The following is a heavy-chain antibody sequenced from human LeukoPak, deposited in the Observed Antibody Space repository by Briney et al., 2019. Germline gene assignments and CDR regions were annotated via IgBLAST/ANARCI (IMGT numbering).Heavy chain of an antibody. CDR3: AKGAGYGDLGYFYYMDV. Sequence: GGSLRLSCAASAFTFSTYGMHWVRQAPGKGLEWVAFVRYDGSDKYYVDSVKGRFTISRDNSRNTLYLQMNSLRAEDTAVYYCAKGAGYGDLGYFYYMDVWGKGTTVTVSS. CDR2: VRYDGSDK. J-gene: IGHJ6*03. CDR1: AFTFSTYG. D-gene: IGHD4-17*01. V-gene: IGHV3-30*02.